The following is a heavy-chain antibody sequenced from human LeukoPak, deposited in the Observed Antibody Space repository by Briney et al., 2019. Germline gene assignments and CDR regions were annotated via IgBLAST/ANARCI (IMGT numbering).Heavy chain of an antibody. D-gene: IGHD6-6*01. CDR3: ARDRGEYSSSFGAFDI. V-gene: IGHV1-46*01. Sequence: ASVKVSCKASGYTFTSYYMHWVRQAPGQGLEWMGIINPSGGSTSYAQKFQGRVTMTRDTSTSTVYMELSSLRSEDTAVYYCARDRGEYSSSFGAFDIWGRGTMVTVSS. J-gene: IGHJ3*02. CDR2: INPSGGST. CDR1: GYTFTSYY.